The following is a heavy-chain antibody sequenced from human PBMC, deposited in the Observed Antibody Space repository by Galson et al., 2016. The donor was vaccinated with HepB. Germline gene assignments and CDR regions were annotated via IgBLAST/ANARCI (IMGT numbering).Heavy chain of an antibody. CDR1: GFTFRSYW. J-gene: IGHJ4*02. V-gene: IGHV3-74*01. Sequence: SLRLSCAASGFTFRSYWMHWVRQAPGKGLVWVSRINSVGSSTSYADSVKGRFTISRDNAKNTLYLQMNSLRVEDTAVYYCAREAAAGGRYFDYWGQGTLVTVSS. D-gene: IGHD6-13*01. CDR2: INSVGSST. CDR3: AREAAAGGRYFDY.